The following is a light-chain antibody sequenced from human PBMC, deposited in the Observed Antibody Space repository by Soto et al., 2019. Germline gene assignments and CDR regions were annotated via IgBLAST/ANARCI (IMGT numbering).Light chain of an antibody. CDR3: QQYSYFAT. CDR2: KAS. CDR1: QSISSW. J-gene: IGKJ1*01. V-gene: IGKV1-5*03. Sequence: DIQMTQSPSTLSASVGDRVTITCQASQSISSWLTWYQQKAGQAPKLLIYKASIVESGVPSRFSGSGSGTEFTLTISSLQPDDSATYYYQQYSYFATFGQGTRVEVK.